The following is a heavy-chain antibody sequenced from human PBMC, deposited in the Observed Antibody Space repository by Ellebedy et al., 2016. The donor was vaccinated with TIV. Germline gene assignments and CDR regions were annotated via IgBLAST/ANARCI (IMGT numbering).Heavy chain of an antibody. Sequence: ASVKVSCKASGYSFTSYGITWVRQASGQGLEWMGWMNPKSGNTGFAQKFQGRVTMTRNTSISTAYMELSSLRSEDTAVFYCARSDTMRRKTGTTAYGYWGQGNPGHRLL. CDR3: ARSDTMRRKTGTTAYGY. D-gene: IGHD1-1*01. J-gene: IGHJ4*02. V-gene: IGHV1-8*02. CDR1: GYSFTSYG. CDR2: MNPKSGNT.